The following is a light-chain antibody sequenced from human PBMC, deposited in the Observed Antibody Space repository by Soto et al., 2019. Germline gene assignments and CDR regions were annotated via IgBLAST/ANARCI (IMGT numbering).Light chain of an antibody. CDR2: ANS. Sequence: QSVLTQPPSVSGAPGQRVTISCTGSSSNIGALYDVHWYQQVPGTAPKLLIYANSNRPSGVPDRFSGSKSGTSASLAITGLQAEDEADYYCQSYDNSLSGYVFGTGTKLT. J-gene: IGLJ1*01. CDR1: SSNIGALYD. CDR3: QSYDNSLSGYV. V-gene: IGLV1-40*01.